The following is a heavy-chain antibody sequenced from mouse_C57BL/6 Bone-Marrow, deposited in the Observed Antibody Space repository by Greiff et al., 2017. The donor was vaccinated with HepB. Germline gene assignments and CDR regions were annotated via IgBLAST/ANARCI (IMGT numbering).Heavy chain of an antibody. J-gene: IGHJ1*03. CDR3: AREGAYRNFYWYLDV. D-gene: IGHD2-1*01. CDR1: GYTFTSYW. Sequence: QVQLQQPGAELVKPGASVKLSCKASGYTFTSYWMHWVKQRPGRGLEWIGRIDPNSGGTKYNEKFKSKATLTVDKPSSTAYMQLSSLTSEDSAVYYCAREGAYRNFYWYLDVWGTGTTVTVSS. CDR2: IDPNSGGT. V-gene: IGHV1-72*01.